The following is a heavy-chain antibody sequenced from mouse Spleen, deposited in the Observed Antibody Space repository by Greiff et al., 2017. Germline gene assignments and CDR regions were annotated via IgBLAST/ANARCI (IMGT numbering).Heavy chain of an antibody. CDR1: GFSFNTYA. J-gene: IGHJ1*01. CDR2: IRSKSNNYAT. Sequence: DVKLVESGGGLVQPKGSLKLSCAASGFSFNTYAMNWVRQAPGKGLEWVARIRSKSNNYATYYADSVKDRFTISRDDSESMLYLQMNNLKTEDTAMYYCVRHDHWYFDVWGAGTTVTVSS. V-gene: IGHV10-1*01. CDR3: VRHDHWYFDV.